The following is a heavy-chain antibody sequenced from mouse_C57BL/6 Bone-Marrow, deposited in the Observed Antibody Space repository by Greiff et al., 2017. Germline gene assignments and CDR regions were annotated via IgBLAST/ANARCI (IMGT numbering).Heavy chain of an antibody. CDR2: ISSGGSYT. V-gene: IGHV5-6*01. Sequence: EVLLVESGGDLVKPGGSLKLSCAASGFTFSSYGMSWVRQTPDKRLEWVATISSGGSYTYYPDNAKNTLYLQMSSLKSEDTAMYYCASYSNYIDYWGQGTTLTVSS. D-gene: IGHD2-5*01. J-gene: IGHJ2*01. CDR1: GFTFSSYG. CDR3: ASYSNYIDY.